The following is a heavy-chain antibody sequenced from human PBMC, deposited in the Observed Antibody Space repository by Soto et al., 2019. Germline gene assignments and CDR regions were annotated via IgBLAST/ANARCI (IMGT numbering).Heavy chain of an antibody. V-gene: IGHV3-23*01. Sequence: GGSLRLSCAASGFTFSNYAMTWVRQAPGKGLEWVSGVKSSDGTTYYADSVKGRFTISRDNSKNTLYLQMNSLRAEDTAVYYCVKDIYFDSSDYRTLFDHWGQGTLVPVSS. CDR3: VKDIYFDSSDYRTLFDH. J-gene: IGHJ4*02. CDR2: VKSSDGTT. D-gene: IGHD3-22*01. CDR1: GFTFSNYA.